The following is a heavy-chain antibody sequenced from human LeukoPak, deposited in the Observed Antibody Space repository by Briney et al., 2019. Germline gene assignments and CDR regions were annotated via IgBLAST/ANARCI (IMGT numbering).Heavy chain of an antibody. V-gene: IGHV3-30*04. CDR2: ISYDGSNK. CDR1: GFTFSSYA. J-gene: IGHJ6*02. D-gene: IGHD3-9*01. CDR3: AGLYDILTGYKYYYGMDV. Sequence: GGSLRLSCAASGFTFSSYAMHWVRQAPGKGLEWVAVISYDGSNKYYADSVKGRFTISRDNSKNTLYLQMNSLRAEDTAVYYCAGLYDILTGYKYYYGMDVWGQGTTVTVS.